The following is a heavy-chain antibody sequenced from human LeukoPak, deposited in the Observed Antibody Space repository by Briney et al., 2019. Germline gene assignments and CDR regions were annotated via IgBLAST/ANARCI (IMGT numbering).Heavy chain of an antibody. CDR2: IYYSGST. Sequence: PSETLSLTCTVSGDSISSYYWSWIRQPPGKGLEWIAYIYYSGSTNYNPSLKSRVTISVDTSKNQFSLNLTSVTAADTAVYYCSRENGAFSPFGYWGQGTLVTVLS. CDR3: SRENGAFSPFGY. D-gene: IGHD2-8*01. J-gene: IGHJ4*02. CDR1: GDSISSYY. V-gene: IGHV4-59*12.